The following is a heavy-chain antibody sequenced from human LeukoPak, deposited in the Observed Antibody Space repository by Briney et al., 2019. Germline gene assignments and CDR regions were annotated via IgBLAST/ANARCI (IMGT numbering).Heavy chain of an antibody. CDR3: ARGDAFSGDH. Sequence: GESLRLSCAVSGFSFTNFWMSWVRQAPGRGLEWVANIHPEGNEKYHVGSVKGRFTISRDNTKNLLFLQMNGPRVEDTAVYYCARGDAFSGDHWGQGTLVTVSS. J-gene: IGHJ4*02. V-gene: IGHV3-7*04. CDR1: GFSFTNFW. CDR2: IHPEGNEK.